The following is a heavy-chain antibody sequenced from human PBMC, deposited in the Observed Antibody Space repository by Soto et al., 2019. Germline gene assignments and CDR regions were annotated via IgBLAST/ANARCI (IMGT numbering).Heavy chain of an antibody. V-gene: IGHV1-18*01. D-gene: IGHD3-10*01. CDR3: ARGDITMVRGVILDFDY. J-gene: IGHJ4*02. CDR1: GYTFTSYC. Sequence: ASVKVSCKASGYTFTSYCISWVRQAPGQGLEWMGWISAYNGNTNYAQKLQGRVTMTTDTATSTAYMELRSLRSDDTAVYYCARGDITMVRGVILDFDYWGQGTLVTVSS. CDR2: ISAYNGNT.